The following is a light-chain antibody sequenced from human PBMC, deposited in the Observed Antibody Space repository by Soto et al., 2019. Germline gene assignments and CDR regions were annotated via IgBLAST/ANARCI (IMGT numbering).Light chain of an antibody. J-gene: IGKJ1*01. CDR3: QQYNSWPLT. CDR1: QDVSNY. Sequence: IQMTQSPSSLSASVGYRVTITCQASQDVSNYLNWYQQKLGKAPKLLIYDASNLETGVPSRFSGSGSGTEFTLTISSLQSEDFVVYYCQQYNSWPLTFGQGTKVDIK. V-gene: IGKV1-33*01. CDR2: DAS.